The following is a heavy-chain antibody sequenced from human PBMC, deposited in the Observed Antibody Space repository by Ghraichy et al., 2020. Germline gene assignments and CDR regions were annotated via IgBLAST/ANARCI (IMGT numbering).Heavy chain of an antibody. D-gene: IGHD1-1*01. CDR3: TKYRYTTGATDPDYFFDY. CDR2: IKSKAAGGAT. CDR1: GFTFTDAW. Sequence: GSLRLSCAASGFTFTDAWMTWVRQAPGKGLEWVGRIKSKAAGGATDYGAPVEGRFTISRDDSKNTLYLQMNSLKTEDAGVYYCTKYRYTTGATDPDYFFDYWGQGTLVTVSS. J-gene: IGHJ4*02. V-gene: IGHV3-15*01.